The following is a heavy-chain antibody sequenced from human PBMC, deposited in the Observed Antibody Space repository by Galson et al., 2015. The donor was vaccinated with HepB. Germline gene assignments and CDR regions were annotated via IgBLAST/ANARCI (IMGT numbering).Heavy chain of an antibody. Sequence: SLRLSCAASGFTSSDYYMSWIRQAPGKGLEWVSYITGSGTTIYYADSVKGRFTISRDNAKNSLYLQMNSLRAEDTAVYYCARAAYSSGWAVGYYFDYWGQGTLVTVSS. CDR2: ITGSGTTI. CDR3: ARAAYSSGWAVGYYFDY. CDR1: GFTSSDYY. D-gene: IGHD6-19*01. J-gene: IGHJ4*02. V-gene: IGHV3-11*01.